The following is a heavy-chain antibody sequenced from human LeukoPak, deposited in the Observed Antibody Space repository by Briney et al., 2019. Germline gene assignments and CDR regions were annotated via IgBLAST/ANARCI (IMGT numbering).Heavy chain of an antibody. CDR2: ISSSGSTI. Sequence: GGSLRLSCAASGFTFSDYYMSWIRQAPGKGLEWVSYISSSGSTIYYADSVKGRFTISRDNAKNSLYLQMNSLRAEDTAVYYCARALFGWLSQTEARVYYYYMDVWGKGTTVTVSS. J-gene: IGHJ6*03. V-gene: IGHV3-11*04. D-gene: IGHD3-3*01. CDR3: ARALFGWLSQTEARVYYYYMDV. CDR1: GFTFSDYY.